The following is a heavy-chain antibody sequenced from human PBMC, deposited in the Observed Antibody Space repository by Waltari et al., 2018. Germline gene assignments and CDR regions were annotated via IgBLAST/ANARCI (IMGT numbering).Heavy chain of an antibody. CDR3: AREGYGGDFWSGDYYYYYYMDV. CDR2: INHSGST. D-gene: IGHD3-3*01. Sequence: QVQLQQWGAGLLKPSETLSLTCAVYGGSFSGYYWSWIRQPPGQGLEWIGEINHSGSTNYNPSLKSRVTISVDTSKNQFSLKLSSVTAADTAVYYCAREGYGGDFWSGDYYYYYYMDVWGKGTTVTVSS. J-gene: IGHJ6*03. V-gene: IGHV4-34*01. CDR1: GGSFSGYY.